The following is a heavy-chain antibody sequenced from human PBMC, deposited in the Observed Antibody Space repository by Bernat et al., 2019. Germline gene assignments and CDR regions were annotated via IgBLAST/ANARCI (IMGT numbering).Heavy chain of an antibody. Sequence: QVHLVESGGGVVQPGRSLRLSCAASGFTFSASGMDWVRQAPGKGLEWVSLISYDGNNKNYADSVKGRFTISRDNSKNTVYLQMDGLRAEDSAIYYCARHGSEWSRDHWGLGTLVTVSS. J-gene: IGHJ4*02. V-gene: IGHV3-33*01. CDR1: GFTFSASG. CDR3: ARHGSEWSRDH. CDR2: ISYDGNNK. D-gene: IGHD3-3*01.